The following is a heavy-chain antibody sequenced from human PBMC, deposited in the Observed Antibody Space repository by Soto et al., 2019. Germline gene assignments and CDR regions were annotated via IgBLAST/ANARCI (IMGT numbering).Heavy chain of an antibody. Sequence: GGSLRLSCAASGFPFSSYAMHWVRQAPGKGLEWVAVISYDGSNKYYADSVKGRFTISRDNSKNTLYLQMNSLRAEDTAVYYCARDAETARFGELLGNYYYYGMDVWGQGTTVTVSS. D-gene: IGHD3-10*02. CDR1: GFPFSSYA. V-gene: IGHV3-30-3*01. J-gene: IGHJ6*02. CDR3: ARDAETARFGELLGNYYYYGMDV. CDR2: ISYDGSNK.